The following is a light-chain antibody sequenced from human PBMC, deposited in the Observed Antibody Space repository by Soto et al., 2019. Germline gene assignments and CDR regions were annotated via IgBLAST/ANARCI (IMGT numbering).Light chain of an antibody. V-gene: IGKV3-20*01. CDR3: QQYGSSRT. Sequence: EIVLTQSPGTLSLSPGERATLSCRASQSVSSSYLAWDQQKPGQAPRLLIYGVSSRATGIPDRFSGSGSGTDFTLTITRLEPEDFAVYYCQQYGSSRTFGQGTKVEIK. CDR1: QSVSSSY. J-gene: IGKJ1*01. CDR2: GVS.